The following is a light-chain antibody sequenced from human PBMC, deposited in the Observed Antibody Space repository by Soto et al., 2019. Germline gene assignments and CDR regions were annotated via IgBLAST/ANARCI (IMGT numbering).Light chain of an antibody. Sequence: DIQMTQSPSTLSASVGDRVTITCRASQSISPWLAWYQQKPGKAPKLLIYKASSLDSGVPSRFSGSGSGTEFTLTISSLQPDDFATYYCQQYQSYSRTFGQGTKLEIK. CDR2: KAS. J-gene: IGKJ2*01. CDR3: QQYQSYSRT. V-gene: IGKV1-5*03. CDR1: QSISPW.